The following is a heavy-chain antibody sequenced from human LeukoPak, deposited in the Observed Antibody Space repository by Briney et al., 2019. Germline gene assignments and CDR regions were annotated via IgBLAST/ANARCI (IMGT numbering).Heavy chain of an antibody. CDR3: ARAPYSGRGFDP. CDR2: INPNSGGT. D-gene: IGHD1-26*01. CDR1: GYTFTGYY. V-gene: IGHV1-2*06. Sequence: ASVEVSCKASGYTFTGYYMHWVRQAPGQGLEWMGRINPNSGGTNYAQKFQGRVTMTRDTSISTAYMELSRLRSDDTAVYYCARAPYSGRGFDPWGQGTPVTVSS. J-gene: IGHJ5*02.